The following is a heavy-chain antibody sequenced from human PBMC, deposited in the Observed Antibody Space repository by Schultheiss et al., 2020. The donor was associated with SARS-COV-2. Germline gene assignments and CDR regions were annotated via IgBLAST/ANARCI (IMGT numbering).Heavy chain of an antibody. D-gene: IGHD4-11*01. CDR2: IYHSGST. J-gene: IGHJ6*02. Sequence: SQTLSLTCAVYGGSFSDYYWGWIRQPPGKGLEWIGSIYHSGSTNYNPSLKSRVTISVDTSKNQFSLRLSSVTAADTAVYYCARDWGYSNYDYYYYGMDVWGQGTTVTVSS. CDR1: GGSFSDYY. CDR3: ARDWGYSNYDYYYYGMDV. V-gene: IGHV4-34*01.